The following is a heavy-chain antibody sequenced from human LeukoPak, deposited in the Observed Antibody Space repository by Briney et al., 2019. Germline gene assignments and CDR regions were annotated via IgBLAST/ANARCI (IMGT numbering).Heavy chain of an antibody. V-gene: IGHV4-30-2*01. D-gene: IGHD3-16*02. CDR2: IYHSGST. J-gene: IGHJ4*02. CDR3: ARAMITFGGVIVQFDY. CDR1: GGSISSGGYS. Sequence: PSETLSLTCAVSGGSISSGGYSWSWIRQPPGKGLEWIGYIYHSGSTYYNPSLKSRVTISVDRSKNQFSLKLSSVTAADTAVCYCARAMITFGGVIVQFDYWGQGTLVTVSS.